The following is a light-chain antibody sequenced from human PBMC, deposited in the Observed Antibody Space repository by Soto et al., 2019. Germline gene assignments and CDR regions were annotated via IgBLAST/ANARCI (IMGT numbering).Light chain of an antibody. V-gene: IGLV1-40*01. CDR2: ENN. Sequence: QSVLTQPPSVSEAPGQRVTISCTGSSSNIGAGYEAHWYQQVPGTAPKLLIYENNNRPSGVPDRFSGSKSGTSASLPITGLHDAEEEADYCQSYYRSLSGYVFGTGTKLTVL. J-gene: IGLJ1*01. CDR3: QSYYRSLSGYV. CDR1: SSNIGAGYE.